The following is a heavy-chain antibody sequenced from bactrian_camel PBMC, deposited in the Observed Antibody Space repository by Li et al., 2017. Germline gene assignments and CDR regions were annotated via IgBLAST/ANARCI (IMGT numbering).Heavy chain of an antibody. CDR3: AGGYIGSRCDLAATSYNY. V-gene: IGHV3S26*01. CDR2: IDSDGST. Sequence: HVQLVESGGGSVQAGGSLRLSCAASGYTYSSYCMGWFHQAPGKEREGVAAIDSDGSTSYADSVKGRFTISRDNAKNTLYLQMNSLKPEDTAMYYCAGGYIGSRCDLAATSYNYWGQGTQVTVS. CDR1: GYTYSSYC. D-gene: IGHD5*01. J-gene: IGHJ4*01.